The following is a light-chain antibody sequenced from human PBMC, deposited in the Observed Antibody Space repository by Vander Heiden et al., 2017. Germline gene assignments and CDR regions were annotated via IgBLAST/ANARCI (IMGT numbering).Light chain of an antibody. CDR1: SPNIGNNY. Sequence: QSVLTHPPSVSAAPGQTVTVSCSGSSPNIGNNYVSWYQQLPGTAPKLLIYDNDKRPSGIPDRFSGSKSGTSATLGITGLQTGDEADYYCATWDNSLRVVVFGGGTKMTVL. V-gene: IGLV1-51*01. J-gene: IGLJ2*01. CDR3: ATWDNSLRVVV. CDR2: DND.